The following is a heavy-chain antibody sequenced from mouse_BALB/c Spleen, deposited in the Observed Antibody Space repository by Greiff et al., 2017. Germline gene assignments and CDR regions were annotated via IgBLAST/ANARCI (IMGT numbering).Heavy chain of an antibody. V-gene: IGHV1-4*01. J-gene: IGHJ3*01. CDR1: GYTFTSYT. Sequence: QVQLKQSGAELARPGASVKMSCKASGYTFTSYTMHWVKQRPGQGLEWIGYINPSSGYTNYNQKFKDKATLTADKSSSTAYMQLSSLTSEDSAVYYCARSGLTTVVGDWGQGTLVTVSA. D-gene: IGHD1-1*01. CDR3: ARSGLTTVVGD. CDR2: INPSSGYT.